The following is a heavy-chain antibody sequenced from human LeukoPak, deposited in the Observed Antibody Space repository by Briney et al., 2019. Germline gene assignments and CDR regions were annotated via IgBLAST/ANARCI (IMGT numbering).Heavy chain of an antibody. Sequence: PGGSLRLSCAASGFTFSSYSMNWVRQAPGKGLEWVSYISSTSATIYYADSVKGRFTISRDNAKNSLYLQMNSLRAEDTAVYYCARDPLSSSSFDLWGQGTLVTVSS. CDR2: ISSTSATI. D-gene: IGHD6-13*01. CDR3: ARDPLSSSSFDL. J-gene: IGHJ4*02. V-gene: IGHV3-48*01. CDR1: GFTFSSYS.